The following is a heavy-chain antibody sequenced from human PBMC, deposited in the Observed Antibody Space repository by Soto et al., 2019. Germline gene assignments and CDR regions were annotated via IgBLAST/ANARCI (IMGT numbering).Heavy chain of an antibody. CDR1: GGSISSYY. J-gene: IGHJ3*02. Sequence: SETLSLTCTVSGGSISSYYWSWIRQPPGKGLEWIGYIYYSGSTNYNPSLKSRVTISVDTSKNQFSLKLSSVTAADTAVYYCAAREATIFFPGPLNDVIDIWGQGTMVTVSS. CDR2: IYYSGST. CDR3: AAREATIFFPGPLNDVIDI. D-gene: IGHD3-9*01. V-gene: IGHV4-59*01.